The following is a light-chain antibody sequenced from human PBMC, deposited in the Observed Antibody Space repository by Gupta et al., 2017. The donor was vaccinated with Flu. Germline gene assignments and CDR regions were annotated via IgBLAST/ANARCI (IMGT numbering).Light chain of an antibody. CDR2: GAS. CDR3: LQRKSYPVT. J-gene: IGKJ4*01. Sequence: IQMTQSPVSLSASVADRVTITCRASQDIGSALDWYYQKPGKAPKCLIIGASSLQSGVPSRFSGSGSGTEFTLTISSLQPEDFATYYCLQRKSYPVTFGGGTKVEI. CDR1: QDIGSA. V-gene: IGKV1-17*01.